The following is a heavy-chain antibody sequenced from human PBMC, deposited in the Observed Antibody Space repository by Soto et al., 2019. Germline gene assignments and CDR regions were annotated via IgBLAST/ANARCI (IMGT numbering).Heavy chain of an antibody. CDR2: IYWDDDK. Sequence: QITLKESGPTLVKPTQTLTLTCTFSGFSLSTSGVGVGWIRQPPGKALEWLALIYWDDDKRYSPSLKSRLTITKDTSQNQVVLTMTNMDPVDTATYYCAHRRQQLSRGWFDPWGQGTLVTVSS. V-gene: IGHV2-5*02. CDR1: GFSLSTSGVG. J-gene: IGHJ5*02. CDR3: AHRRQQLSRGWFDP. D-gene: IGHD6-13*01.